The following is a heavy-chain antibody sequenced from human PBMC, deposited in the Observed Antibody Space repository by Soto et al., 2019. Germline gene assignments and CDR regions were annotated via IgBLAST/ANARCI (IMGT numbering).Heavy chain of an antibody. D-gene: IGHD1-26*01. CDR1: GGTFSSYA. J-gene: IGHJ4*02. V-gene: IGHV1-69*06. CDR3: ARDLNSGSYWGY. Sequence: QVQLVQSGAEVKKPGSSVKVSCKASGGTFSSYAISWVRQAPGQGLEWMGGIIPIFGTANYAQKLQGRVTITADKSTNTAYMELSSLRSEDTAVYYCARDLNSGSYWGYWGQGTLVTVSS. CDR2: IIPIFGTA.